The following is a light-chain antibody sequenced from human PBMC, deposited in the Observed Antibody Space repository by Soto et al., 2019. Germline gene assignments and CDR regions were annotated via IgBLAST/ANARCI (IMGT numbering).Light chain of an antibody. CDR2: GSS. Sequence: EIVMTHSPATLSVSPCERATLSFRASQSVSSSLAWYQQKPGQAPRLLIYGSSTRATGIPARFSGSGSGTEFTLTITSLEPEDFAVYYCQQYGRSPFTFGPGTKVDI. CDR1: QSVSSS. V-gene: IGKV3-15*01. CDR3: QQYGRSPFT. J-gene: IGKJ3*01.